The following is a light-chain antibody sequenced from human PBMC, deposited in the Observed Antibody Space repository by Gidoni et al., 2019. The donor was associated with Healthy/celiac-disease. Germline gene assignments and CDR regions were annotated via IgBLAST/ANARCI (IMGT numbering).Light chain of an antibody. V-gene: IGKV3-11*01. Sequence: EFVLTPSPATLSLSPGERTTPSWRANQSVSSSLAWYQQKPGQAPRLLIYDASNRATGIPARFSGSGSGTDFTLTISSLEPEDFADYYCQQRSNWPLTFGGGTKVEIK. CDR1: QSVSSS. J-gene: IGKJ4*01. CDR3: QQRSNWPLT. CDR2: DAS.